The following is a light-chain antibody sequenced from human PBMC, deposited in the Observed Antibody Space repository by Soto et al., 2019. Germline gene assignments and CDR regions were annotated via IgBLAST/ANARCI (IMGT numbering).Light chain of an antibody. V-gene: IGKV3-20*01. J-gene: IGKJ5*01. CDR1: QSVFSNY. CDR3: EQYGNSPRVT. Sequence: EIVLTQSPGTLSLSPGERATLSCRASQSVFSNYLAWYQQKPGQAHRVLIHDASTRATGIPYRFSGSGSGTDFTLTISGLEPEDVAVYCGEQYGNSPRVTFGQGTRLQIK. CDR2: DAS.